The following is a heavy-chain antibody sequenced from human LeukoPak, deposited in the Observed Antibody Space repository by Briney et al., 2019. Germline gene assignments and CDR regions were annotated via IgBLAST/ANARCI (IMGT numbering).Heavy chain of an antibody. CDR1: GFTFGDFA. J-gene: IGHJ4*02. D-gene: IGHD6-19*01. CDR3: TRGSGRFGY. V-gene: IGHV3-49*04. CDR2: GRAKAYGATK. Sequence: GGSLRLSCSASGFTFGDFAMTWVRQAPGKGLEWVGIGRAKAYGATKEYAASVKGRFTISRDDSKSVAYLQMDNLKTEDTGIYYCTRGSGRFGYWGQGTWVTVSS.